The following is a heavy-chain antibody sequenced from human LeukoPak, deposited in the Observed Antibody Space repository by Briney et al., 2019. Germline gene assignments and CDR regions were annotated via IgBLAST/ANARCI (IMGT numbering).Heavy chain of an antibody. CDR2: ISYDGSNK. Sequence: GGSLRLSCAASGFTFSSYAMHWVRQAPGKGLEWVAVISYDGSNKYYADSVKGRFTISRDNAKNTLYLQMNSLRAEDTAVYYCARDPIVATILYYFDYWGQGTLVTVSS. CDR1: GFTFSSYA. V-gene: IGHV3-30-3*01. J-gene: IGHJ4*02. CDR3: ARDPIVATILYYFDY. D-gene: IGHD5-12*01.